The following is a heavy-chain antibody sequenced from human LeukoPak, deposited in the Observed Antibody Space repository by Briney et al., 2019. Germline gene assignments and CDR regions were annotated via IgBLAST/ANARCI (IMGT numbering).Heavy chain of an antibody. J-gene: IGHJ4*02. V-gene: IGHV1-2*02. CDR3: AREETSIVGRPWF. CDR1: GNTFTGYY. Sequence: GASVKVSCKASGNTFTGYYMHWVRQAPGQGPEWMGWIYFHSGGTDYSQKFQGRVTLTRDTSISTVYMELNRLRSDDTSVYYCAREETSIVGRPWFWGQGTLVTVSS. CDR2: IYFHSGGT. D-gene: IGHD6-6*01.